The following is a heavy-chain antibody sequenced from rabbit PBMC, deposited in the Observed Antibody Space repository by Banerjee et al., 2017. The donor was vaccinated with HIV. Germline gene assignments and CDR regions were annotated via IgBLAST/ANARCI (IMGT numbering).Heavy chain of an antibody. Sequence: QEYLEESGGDLVKPEGSLTLTCTASGFSFSLKYVICWVRQAPGKGLEWIACIYTGGSGGTYYANWAKGRFTISKTSSTTVTLQMTSLTAADTATHFCARDLAGVIGWNFDLWGQGTLVTVS. V-gene: IGHV1S45*01. D-gene: IGHD4-1*01. CDR2: IYTGGSGGT. CDR3: ARDLAGVIGWNFDL. J-gene: IGHJ4*01. CDR1: GFSFSLKYV.